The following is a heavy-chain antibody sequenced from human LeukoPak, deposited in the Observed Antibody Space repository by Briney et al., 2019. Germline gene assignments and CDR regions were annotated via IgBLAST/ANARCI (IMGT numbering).Heavy chain of an antibody. CDR1: GFTFSSYA. CDR2: ISGSSGST. CDR3: AKGTGTTKGFFYYAMDV. J-gene: IGHJ6*02. V-gene: IGHV3-23*01. Sequence: GGSLRLSCAASGFTFSSYAMSWVRQAPGEGLEWVSGISGSSGSTYYADSVKGRFTISRDNSKNTLYLQMNSLRAEDTAVYYCAKGTGTTKGFFYYAMDVWGQGTTVTVSS. D-gene: IGHD1-1*01.